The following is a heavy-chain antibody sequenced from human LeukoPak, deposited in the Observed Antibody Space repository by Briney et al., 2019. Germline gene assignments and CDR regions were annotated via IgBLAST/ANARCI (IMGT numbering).Heavy chain of an antibody. CDR2: ISSSSSYI. CDR3: ARGCSGGSCSSYYYYGMDV. V-gene: IGHV3-21*01. D-gene: IGHD2-15*01. J-gene: IGHJ6*02. Sequence: GGSLRLSCAASGFTFSSYSVNWVRQAPGKGLEWVSSISSSSSYIYYADSVKGRFTISRDNAKNSLYLQMNSLRAEDTAVYYCARGCSGGSCSSYYYYGMDVWGQGTTVTVSS. CDR1: GFTFSSYS.